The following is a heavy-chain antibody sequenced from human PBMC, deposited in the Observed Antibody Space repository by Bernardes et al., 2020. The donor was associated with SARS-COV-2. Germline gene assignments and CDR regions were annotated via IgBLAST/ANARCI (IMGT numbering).Heavy chain of an antibody. CDR3: ARTLRDSFDGPGWDWGAFDV. V-gene: IGHV4-4*07. D-gene: IGHD7-27*01. CDR2: IHGSGRT. CDR1: GGSISRYH. J-gene: IGHJ3*01. Sequence: SETLSLTCSVSGGSISRYHWTWIRQSAGKRLEWMGRIHGSGRTDYNPSLQSRVTMSVDASKNHVSLKVTSVTAADTAVYYCARTLRDSFDGPGWDWGAFDVWGQGTMVTVSS.